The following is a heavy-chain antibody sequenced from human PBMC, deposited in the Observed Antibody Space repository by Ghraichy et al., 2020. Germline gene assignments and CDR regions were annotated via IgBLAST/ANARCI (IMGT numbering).Heavy chain of an antibody. D-gene: IGHD1-26*01. J-gene: IGHJ6*02. Sequence: GGSLRLSCAASGFTFNSFAMHWVRQAPGKGLECVAVISYDGSSKYYAESVKGRFTISRDNSKNTLYLQMNSLRGEDTAVYYCARDRGATMNFGMDVWGQGTTVTVSS. V-gene: IGHV3-30-3*01. CDR2: ISYDGSSK. CDR1: GFTFNSFA. CDR3: ARDRGATMNFGMDV.